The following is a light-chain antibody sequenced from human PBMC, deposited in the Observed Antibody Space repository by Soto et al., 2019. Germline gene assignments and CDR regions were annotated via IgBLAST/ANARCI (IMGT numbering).Light chain of an antibody. J-gene: IGKJ2*01. CDR3: QQYGSSPHT. Sequence: EIVLTQSAGTLSLSPGERATRSCRASQSVSSSYLAWYQHKSGQAPRLLIYGASSRATGIPDRFRGSGSGTDFTRAISRLEPEDFAVYYCQQYGSSPHTFGQGTKLEIK. CDR1: QSVSSSY. CDR2: GAS. V-gene: IGKV3-20*01.